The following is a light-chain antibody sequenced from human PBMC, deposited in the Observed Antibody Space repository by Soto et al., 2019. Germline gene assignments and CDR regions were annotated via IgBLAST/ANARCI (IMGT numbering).Light chain of an antibody. J-gene: IGKJ1*01. Sequence: DIQMTQSPSTLSASVGDRVTITCRASQSISSWLAWYQQKPGKAPKLLIYKASSLESGVPSRFSGSGSGTEFTLSICSLQPDDFATYYCQQYNSYSQWTFGQGTKVDIK. CDR2: KAS. V-gene: IGKV1-5*03. CDR3: QQYNSYSQWT. CDR1: QSISSW.